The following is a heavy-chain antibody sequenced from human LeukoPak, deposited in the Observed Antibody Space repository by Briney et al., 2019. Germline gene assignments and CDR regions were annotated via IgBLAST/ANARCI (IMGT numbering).Heavy chain of an antibody. V-gene: IGHV4-59*01. J-gene: IGHJ4*02. CDR3: ARGSCSSTSCYYFDY. CDR1: GGSISGYY. CDR2: IYYSGSA. Sequence: ASETLSPTCTVSGGSISGYYWSWIRQPPGKGLEWIGYIYYSGSANYNPSLKGRVTMSVHTSKNQFSLKVSSVTAADTAVYFCARGSCSSTSCYYFDYWGQGTLVTVSS. D-gene: IGHD2-2*01.